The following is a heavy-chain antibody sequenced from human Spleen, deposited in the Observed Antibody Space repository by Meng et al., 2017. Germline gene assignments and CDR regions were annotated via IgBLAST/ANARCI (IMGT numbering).Heavy chain of an antibody. V-gene: IGHV1-46*01. CDR3: ARVVEGRGYSGYDS. J-gene: IGHJ4*02. Sequence: QVQLVQSGAEVKKPGASVKVSCKPSGYTFTNYYIHWVRQAPGQGLEGMGIINPSGGRTTYAQKFQGRVTMTRDTSTSKVYMERSSLRSEDTAGYYCARVVEGRGYSGYDSWGQGTLVTVSS. CDR1: GYTFTNYY. CDR2: INPSGGRT. D-gene: IGHD5-12*01.